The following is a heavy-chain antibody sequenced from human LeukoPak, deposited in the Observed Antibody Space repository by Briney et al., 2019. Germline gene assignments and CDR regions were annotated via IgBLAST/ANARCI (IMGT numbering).Heavy chain of an antibody. CDR3: ARGAPSDHYYYDSSGYLDY. V-gene: IGHV3-21*01. CDR1: GFTFSSYS. Sequence: GGSLRLSCAASGFTFSSYSMNWVRQAPGKGLEWVSSISSSSSYIYYADSVKGRFTISRDNAKNSLYLQMNSLRAEDTAVYYCARGAPSDHYYYDSSGYLDYWGQGTLVTVSS. D-gene: IGHD3-22*01. J-gene: IGHJ4*02. CDR2: ISSSSSYI.